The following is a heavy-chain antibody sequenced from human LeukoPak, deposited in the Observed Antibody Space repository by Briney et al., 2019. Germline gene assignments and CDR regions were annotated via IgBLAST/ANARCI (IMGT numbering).Heavy chain of an antibody. V-gene: IGHV3-30*04. CDR3: ARGARKGDDYGGFFDY. J-gene: IGHJ4*02. CDR1: GFTFSNYA. CDR2: ISYDGSNK. D-gene: IGHD4-23*01. Sequence: GGSLRLSCAASGFTFSNYAMHWVRQAPGKGLEWVAVISYDGSNKYSADSVKGRFTISRDNSKNTLYMQMNSLRAEDTAVYYCARGARKGDDYGGFFDYWGQGTLVTVSS.